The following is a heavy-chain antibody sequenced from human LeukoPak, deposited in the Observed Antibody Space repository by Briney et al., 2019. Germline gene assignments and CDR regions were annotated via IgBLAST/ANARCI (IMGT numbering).Heavy chain of an antibody. J-gene: IGHJ6*02. CDR2: ISAYNGNT. V-gene: IGHV1-18*01. Sequence: ASVKVSCKASGYTFTSYCISWVRQAPGQGLEWMGWISAYNGNTNYAQKLQGRVTMTTDTSTSTAYMELRSLRSDDTAVYYCARDFDSSGYYLLDYYYGMDVWGQGTTVTVSS. CDR3: ARDFDSSGYYLLDYYYGMDV. D-gene: IGHD3-22*01. CDR1: GYTFTSYC.